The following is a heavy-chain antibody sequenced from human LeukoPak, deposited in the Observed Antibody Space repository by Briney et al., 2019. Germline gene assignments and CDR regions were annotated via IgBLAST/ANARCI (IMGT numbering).Heavy chain of an antibody. CDR1: GFTVSNNY. J-gene: IGHJ3*02. CDR3: ARDADYAVSSAFDI. D-gene: IGHD4-17*01. V-gene: IGHV3-53*01. CDR2: MYSGGST. Sequence: GGSLRLSCAASGFTVSNNYMSWVRQAPGKGLEWVSVMYSGGSTYYADSVQGRFTISRDSSKNTLYLQMNSLRAEDTALYYCARDADYAVSSAFDIWGQGTMVTVSS.